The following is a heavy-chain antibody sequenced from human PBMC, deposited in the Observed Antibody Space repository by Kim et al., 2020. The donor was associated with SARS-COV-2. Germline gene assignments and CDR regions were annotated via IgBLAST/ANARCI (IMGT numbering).Heavy chain of an antibody. CDR3: ARRMGTVTYNWFDP. J-gene: IGHJ5*02. D-gene: IGHD4-17*01. CDR2: IYYSGST. V-gene: IGHV4-59*08. CDR1: GGSISSYY. Sequence: SETLSLTCTVSGGSISSYYWSWIRQPPGKGLEWIGYIYYSGSTNYNPSLKSRVTISVDTTKNQFSLKLSSVTAADTAVYYCARRMGTVTYNWFDPWGQGTLVTVSS.